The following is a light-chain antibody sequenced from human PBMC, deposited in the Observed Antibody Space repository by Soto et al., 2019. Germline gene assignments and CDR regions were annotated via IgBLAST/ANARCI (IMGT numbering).Light chain of an antibody. Sequence: QSALTQSPSASGSPGQSVTISCTGTSSDVGGYNYVSWYQQYPGKAPKLIIYEVYKRPSGVPDRFSGSKSGNTAALTVSGLQAEDEADYYCSSYVGTNSYVFGTGTKVTVL. V-gene: IGLV2-8*01. CDR2: EVY. CDR1: SSDVGGYNY. CDR3: SSYVGTNSYV. J-gene: IGLJ1*01.